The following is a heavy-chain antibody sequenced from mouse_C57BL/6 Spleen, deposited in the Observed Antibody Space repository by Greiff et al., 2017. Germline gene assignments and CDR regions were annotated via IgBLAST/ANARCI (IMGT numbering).Heavy chain of an antibody. CDR3: ARWGYDGYYL. V-gene: IGHV1-69*01. CDR2: IDPSDSYT. Sequence: QVQLKQPGAELVMPGASVKLSCKASGYTFTSYWMHWVKQRPGQGLEWIGEIDPSDSYTNYNQKFKGKSTLTVDKSSSTAYMQLSSLTSEDSAVYYCARWGYDGYYLWGQGTSVTVSS. CDR1: GYTFTSYW. J-gene: IGHJ4*01. D-gene: IGHD2-3*01.